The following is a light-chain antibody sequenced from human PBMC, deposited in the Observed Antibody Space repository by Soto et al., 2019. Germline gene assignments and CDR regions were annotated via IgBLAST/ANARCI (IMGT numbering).Light chain of an antibody. CDR1: SGHSSYA. CDR3: QTWSTGIRV. Sequence: QPVLTQSPSASASLGASVKLTCTLSSGHSSYAIAWHQQQPEKGPRYLMKLNSDGSHSKGDGIPDRFSGSSSGAERYLTISSPQSEDEADYYCQTWSTGIRVFGGGTKLTVL. CDR2: LNSDGSH. J-gene: IGLJ3*02. V-gene: IGLV4-69*02.